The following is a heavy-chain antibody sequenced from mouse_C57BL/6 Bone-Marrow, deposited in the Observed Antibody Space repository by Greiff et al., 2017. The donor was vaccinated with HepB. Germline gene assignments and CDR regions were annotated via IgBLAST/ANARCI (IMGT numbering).Heavy chain of an antibody. J-gene: IGHJ4*01. CDR2: ISSGGDYI. CDR3: TRATTVVAPYAMDY. Sequence: EVKLVESGEGLVKPGGSLKLSCAASGFTFSSYAMSWVRQTPEKRLEWVAYISSGGDYIYYADNVKGRFTISRDNARNTLYLQMSSLKSEDTAMYYCTRATTVVAPYAMDYWGQGTSVTVSS. CDR1: GFTFSSYA. D-gene: IGHD1-1*01. V-gene: IGHV5-9-1*02.